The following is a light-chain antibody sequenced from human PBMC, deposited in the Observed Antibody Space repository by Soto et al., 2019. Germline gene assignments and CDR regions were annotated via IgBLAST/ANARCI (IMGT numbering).Light chain of an antibody. J-gene: IGKJ5*01. CDR2: DAS. V-gene: IGKV1-5*01. CDR1: QRISSW. Sequence: DIQMTQSPSTLSASVGDKVTITCRASQRISSWLAWYQQKPGEAPKVLIYDASTLERGVPSRFSRSGSGIEFILTISSLQPDDFATYYCQQYISHSITFGQGTRLEIK. CDR3: QQYISHSIT.